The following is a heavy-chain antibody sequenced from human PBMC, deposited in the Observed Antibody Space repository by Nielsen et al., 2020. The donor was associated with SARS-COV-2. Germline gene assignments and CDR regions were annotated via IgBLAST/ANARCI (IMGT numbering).Heavy chain of an antibody. J-gene: IGHJ4*02. CDR3: AREHFVGGLGIVVVISTILDY. CDR1: GYTFTSYY. V-gene: IGHV1-46*01. Sequence: ASVKVSCKASGYTFTSYYMHWVRQAPGQGLEWMGIINPSGGSTSYAQKFQGRVTMTRDTSTSTVYMELSSLRSEDTAVYYCAREHFVGGLGIVVVISTILDYWGQGTLVTVSS. CDR2: INPSGGST. D-gene: IGHD3-22*01.